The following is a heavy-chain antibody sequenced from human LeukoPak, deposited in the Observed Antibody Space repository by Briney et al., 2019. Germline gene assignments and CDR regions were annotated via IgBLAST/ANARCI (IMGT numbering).Heavy chain of an antibody. CDR1: GFTFDDYA. CDR2: ISWNSGSI. V-gene: IGHV3-9*01. CDR3: AKAGDSSGYYYDGGYYFDY. D-gene: IGHD3-22*01. J-gene: IGHJ4*02. Sequence: PGGSPRLSCAASGFTFDDYAMHWVRQAPGKGLEWVSGISWNSGSIGYADSVKGRFTISRDNAKNSLYLQMNSLRAEDTALYYCAKAGDSSGYYYDGGYYFDYWGQGTLVTVSS.